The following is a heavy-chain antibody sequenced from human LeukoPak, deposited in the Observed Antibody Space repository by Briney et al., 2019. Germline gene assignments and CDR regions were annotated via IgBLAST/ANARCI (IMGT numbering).Heavy chain of an antibody. J-gene: IGHJ3*02. D-gene: IGHD3-22*01. CDR1: GFTFSSYG. V-gene: IGHV3-30*18. CDR3: AKDWRYYDSSGYYPDI. CDR2: ISYDGSNK. Sequence: PGGSLRLSCAASGFTFSSYGMHWVRQAPGKGLEWVAVISYDGSNKYYADSVKGRFTISRDNSKNTLYLQMNSLRAEDTAVYYCAKDWRYYDSSGYYPDIWGQGTMVTVSS.